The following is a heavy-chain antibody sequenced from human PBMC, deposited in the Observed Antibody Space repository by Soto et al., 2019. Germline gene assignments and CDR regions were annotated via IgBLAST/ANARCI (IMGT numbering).Heavy chain of an antibody. V-gene: IGHV4-38-2*02. Sequence: SETLSLTCTVSGYSISSGYYWGWIRQPPGKGLEWIGSIYHSGSTSYKPSLKTRVTISVDTAKNQFSLKLSSVTAADTAVYYCARVVGVCSGGSCYSGYLDYWGQGTLVTVSS. D-gene: IGHD2-15*01. CDR2: IYHSGST. J-gene: IGHJ4*02. CDR3: ARVVGVCSGGSCYSGYLDY. CDR1: GYSISSGYY.